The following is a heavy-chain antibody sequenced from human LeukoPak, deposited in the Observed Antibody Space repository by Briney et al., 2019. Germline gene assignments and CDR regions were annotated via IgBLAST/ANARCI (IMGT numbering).Heavy chain of an antibody. CDR1: GYTITGYY. Sequence: ASVKVSCKASGYTITGYYMHWVRQAPGQGLEWMGWINPNSGGTNYAQKFQGRVTMTRDTSISTAYMELSRLRSDDTAVYYCARARSSRALDGYWGQGTLVTVSS. CDR3: ARARSSRALDGY. CDR2: INPNSGGT. V-gene: IGHV1-2*02. J-gene: IGHJ4*02. D-gene: IGHD6-6*01.